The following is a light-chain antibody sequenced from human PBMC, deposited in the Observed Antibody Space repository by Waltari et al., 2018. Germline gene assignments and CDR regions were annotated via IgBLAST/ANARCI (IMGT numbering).Light chain of an antibody. Sequence: DIQMTQSPSSLSASVGDTVTITCRTSPSISSNLNWFQQKPGRAPKVLIYEASNLEGGVPSMFSGSGSGTEFTLTINSLQPEDFAAYDCLQHNTYPFTFGPGTKLDIK. V-gene: IGKV1-17*01. CDR1: PSISSN. CDR3: LQHNTYPFT. CDR2: EAS. J-gene: IGKJ3*01.